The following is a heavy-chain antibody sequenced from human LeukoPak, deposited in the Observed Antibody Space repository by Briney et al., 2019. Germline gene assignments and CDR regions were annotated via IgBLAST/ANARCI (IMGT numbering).Heavy chain of an antibody. J-gene: IGHJ4*02. V-gene: IGHV4-38-2*02. CDR3: ARDFQQQLVPFDY. CDR1: GYSISSGYY. CDR2: IYHSGST. Sequence: SETLSLNCAVSGYSISSGYYWGWIRQPPGKGLEWIGSIYHSGSTYYNPSLKSRVTISVDTSKNQFSLKLSSVTAADTAVYYCARDFQQQLVPFDYWGQGTLVTVSS. D-gene: IGHD6-13*01.